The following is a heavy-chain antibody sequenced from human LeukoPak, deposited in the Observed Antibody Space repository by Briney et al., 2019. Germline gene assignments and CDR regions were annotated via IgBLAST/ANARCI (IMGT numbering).Heavy chain of an antibody. CDR3: ARAFWDTAMGIDY. J-gene: IGHJ4*02. V-gene: IGHV4-34*01. Sequence: SETLSLTCAVYGGSFSGYYWSWIRQPPGKGLEWIGEINHSGSTNYNPSLKSRVTISVDTSKNQFSLKLSSVTAADTAVHYCARAFWDTAMGIDYWGQGTLVTVSS. CDR2: INHSGST. D-gene: IGHD5-18*01. CDR1: GGSFSGYY.